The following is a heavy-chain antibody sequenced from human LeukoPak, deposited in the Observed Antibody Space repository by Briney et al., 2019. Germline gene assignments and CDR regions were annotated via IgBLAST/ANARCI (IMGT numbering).Heavy chain of an antibody. D-gene: IGHD6-13*01. V-gene: IGHV4-39*07. CDR3: ARDRGNSSSWYGFHYYYYYGMDV. Sequence: PSETLSLTCTVSGGSISSSSYYWGWIRQPPGTGLEWIGSIYYSGSTYYNPSLKSRVTISVDTSKNQFSLKLSSVTAADTAVYYCARDRGNSSSWYGFHYYYYYGMDVWGQGTTVTVSS. CDR2: IYYSGST. J-gene: IGHJ6*02. CDR1: GGSISSSSYY.